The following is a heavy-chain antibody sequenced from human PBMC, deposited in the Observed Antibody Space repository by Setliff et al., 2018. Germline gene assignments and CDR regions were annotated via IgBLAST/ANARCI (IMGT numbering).Heavy chain of an antibody. CDR2: IYRNGNT. D-gene: IGHD4-17*01. CDR3: ARQIDYGDFQYFDY. V-gene: IGHV4-39*01. CDR1: GGSISSSSYY. Sequence: SETLSLTCTVSGGSISSSSYYWGWIRQPPGKGLEWIGSIYRNGNTYYNPSLKSRVTISVDTPKNQLSLKLNSVTAADTAVYYCARQIDYGDFQYFDYWGQGTLVTVSS. J-gene: IGHJ4*02.